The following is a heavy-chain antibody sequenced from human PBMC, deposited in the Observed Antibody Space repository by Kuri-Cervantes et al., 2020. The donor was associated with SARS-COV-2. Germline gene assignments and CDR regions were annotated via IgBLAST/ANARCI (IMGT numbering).Heavy chain of an antibody. CDR1: GYSISSGYY. Sequence: SETLSLTCAVSGYSISSGYYWGWIRQPPGKGLECIGYIYHTGGTYYNPSLKSRVTISVDTSSKQFSLNLSSVTAADTAVYYCARAYGFLRYIYYMDVWGRGTTVTVSS. V-gene: IGHV4-38-2*01. CDR3: ARAYGFLRYIYYMDV. D-gene: IGHD4-17*01. J-gene: IGHJ6*03. CDR2: IYHTGGT.